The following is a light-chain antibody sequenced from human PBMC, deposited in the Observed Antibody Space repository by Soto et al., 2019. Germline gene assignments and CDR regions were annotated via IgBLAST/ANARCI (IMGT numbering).Light chain of an antibody. V-gene: IGKV3-20*01. CDR1: QSISSDY. Sequence: EVVLTQSPDTLSLSPGERATLSCSASQSISSDYLVWYQQKPGQAPRLLIYGASSRATGIPDRFSGRGSRTDCTLTINRLEPEDFAVYYCQHYGNSPPSVTFGPGTKVDIK. CDR2: GAS. CDR3: QHYGNSPPSVT. J-gene: IGKJ3*01.